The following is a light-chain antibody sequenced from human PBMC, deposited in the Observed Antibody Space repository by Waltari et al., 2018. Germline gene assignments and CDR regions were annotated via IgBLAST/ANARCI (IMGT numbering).Light chain of an antibody. CDR3: AAWDDSLSVSYV. Sequence: QSVLTQPPSTSGTPGQRVSSSCSGSSSNLGNNYVFWYHHLPGTAPKLLIYRNNQRPPGVPDRFSGSKSGTSASLAISGLRPEDEATYYCAAWDDSLSVSYVFGTGTKVTVL. V-gene: IGLV1-47*01. J-gene: IGLJ1*01. CDR1: SSNLGNNY. CDR2: RNN.